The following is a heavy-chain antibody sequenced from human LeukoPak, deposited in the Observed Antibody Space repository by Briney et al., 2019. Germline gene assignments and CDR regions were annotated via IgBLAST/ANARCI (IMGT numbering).Heavy chain of an antibody. D-gene: IGHD3-22*01. V-gene: IGHV3-15*01. Sequence: GGSLRLSCAASGFTFSNAWMSWVRQAPGKGLEWVGRIKSKTDGGTTDYAAPVKGRFTISRDDSKNTLYLQMNSLKTEDTAVYYCASKESSGYLNFDYWGQGTLVTVSS. J-gene: IGHJ4*02. CDR3: ASKESSGYLNFDY. CDR1: GFTFSNAW. CDR2: IKSKTDGGTT.